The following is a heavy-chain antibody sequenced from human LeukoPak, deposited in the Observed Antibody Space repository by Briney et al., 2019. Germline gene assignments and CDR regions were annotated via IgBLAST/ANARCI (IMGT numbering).Heavy chain of an antibody. CDR3: AIGWELHRFGY. D-gene: IGHD1-26*01. CDR2: ISNSGDTT. V-gene: IGHV3-23*01. Sequence: PGGSLRLSCAASGFTFRSYAMNWVRQAPGKGLEWVSGISNSGDTTYYADSVKGRFTISRDNSKNTLYLQMDSLRAEDTAVYYCAIGWELHRFGYSGQGTLVTVSS. CDR1: GFTFRSYA. J-gene: IGHJ4*02.